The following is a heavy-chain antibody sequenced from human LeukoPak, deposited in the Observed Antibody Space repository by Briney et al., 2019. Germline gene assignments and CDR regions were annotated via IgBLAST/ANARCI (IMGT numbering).Heavy chain of an antibody. CDR2: IRPDGRET. CDR3: ATLQGSGNDY. V-gene: IGHV3-74*01. Sequence: GGSLRLSCAASGFTFTNHWMHWVRQAPGKGLVWVSRIRPDGRETNHADSVKGRFTISRDNAKNTLYLQMNSLRAEDTAVYYCATLQGSGNDYWGQGTLVTVSS. D-gene: IGHD2-15*01. CDR1: GFTFTNHW. J-gene: IGHJ4*02.